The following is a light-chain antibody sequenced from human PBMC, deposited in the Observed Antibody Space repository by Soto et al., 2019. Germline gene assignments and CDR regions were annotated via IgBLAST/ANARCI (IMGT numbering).Light chain of an antibody. CDR3: QQYNNWPRT. CDR2: GAS. CDR1: QSVSSD. J-gene: IGKJ1*01. V-gene: IGKV3-15*01. Sequence: EIVLTQAPGTLSLSPGERSTLSCRASQSVSSDLAWYHQKPGQXPRXXIYGASTRATGIPARFSGSGSGTELTITINSLQSEDFEVYYGQQYNNWPRTFGQGTKVDIK.